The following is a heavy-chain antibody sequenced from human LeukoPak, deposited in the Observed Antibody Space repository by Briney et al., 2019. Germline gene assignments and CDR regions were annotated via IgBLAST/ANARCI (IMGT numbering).Heavy chain of an antibody. CDR2: IFYSGVT. D-gene: IGHD2-8*02. J-gene: IGHJ4*02. CDR3: ARYYCTGDRCHHFDY. V-gene: IGHV4-59*08. Sequence: SETLSLTCTVSGGSISGNVWSWIRQPPGKGLEWIGFIFYSGVTGYNPSLERRVTMSLDTSKNQLSLKLNSVTAADTAVYYCARYYCTGDRCHHFDYWGQGTLVTVSS. CDR1: GGSISGNV.